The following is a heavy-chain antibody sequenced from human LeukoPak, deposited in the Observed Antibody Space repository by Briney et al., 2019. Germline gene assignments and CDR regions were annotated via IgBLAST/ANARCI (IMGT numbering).Heavy chain of an antibody. J-gene: IGHJ4*02. CDR1: GFTFSGYS. D-gene: IGHD3-10*01. Sequence: PGGSLRLSCAASGFTFSGYSMNWVRQAPGKGLEWVSSIDTSTSYIYYADSLKGRFTISRDNANNSLYLQMSSLRADDTAVYYCARDRHYGSGSYDCWGQGTLVTVSS. CDR2: IDTSTSYI. V-gene: IGHV3-21*01. CDR3: ARDRHYGSGSYDC.